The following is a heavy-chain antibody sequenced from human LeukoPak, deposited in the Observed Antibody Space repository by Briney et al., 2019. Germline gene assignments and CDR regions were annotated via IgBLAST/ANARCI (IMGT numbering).Heavy chain of an antibody. CDR2: INAGNGNT. CDR1: GYTFTSYA. CDR3: ARDLWFGEWWESPMVY. Sequence: GASVKVSCKASGYTFTSYAMHWVRQAPGQRLERMGWINAGNGNTKYSQKFQGRVTITRDTSASTAYMELSSLRSEDTAVYYCARDLWFGEWWESPMVYWGQGTLVTVSS. J-gene: IGHJ4*02. V-gene: IGHV1-3*01. D-gene: IGHD3-10*01.